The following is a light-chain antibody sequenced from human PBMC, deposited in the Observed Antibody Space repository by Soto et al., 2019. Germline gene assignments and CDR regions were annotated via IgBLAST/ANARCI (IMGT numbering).Light chain of an antibody. CDR1: SSNIGSNT. CDR2: SNN. CDR3: AAWDDSLNGYV. V-gene: IGLV1-44*01. J-gene: IGLJ1*01. Sequence: QSVLTQPASVSGSPGQRVTISCSGSSSNIGSNTVNWYQQLPGTAPKLLIYSNNQRPSGVPERFSGSKSGTSASLAISGLQSEDEADYYCAAWDDSLNGYVFGTGTKVTVL.